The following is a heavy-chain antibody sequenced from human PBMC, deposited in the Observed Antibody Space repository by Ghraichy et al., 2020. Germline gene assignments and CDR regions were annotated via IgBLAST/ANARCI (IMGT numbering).Heavy chain of an antibody. D-gene: IGHD3-3*01. CDR3: ARGANDFWSGYYPGGLYYYYYMDV. CDR2: INHSGST. Sequence: SETLSLTCAVYGGSFSGYYWSWIRQPPGKGLEWIGEINHSGSTNYNPSLKSRVTISVDTSKNQFSLKLSSVTAADTAVYYCARGANDFWSGYYPGGLYYYYYMDVWGKGTTVTVSS. CDR1: GGSFSGYY. V-gene: IGHV4-34*01. J-gene: IGHJ6*03.